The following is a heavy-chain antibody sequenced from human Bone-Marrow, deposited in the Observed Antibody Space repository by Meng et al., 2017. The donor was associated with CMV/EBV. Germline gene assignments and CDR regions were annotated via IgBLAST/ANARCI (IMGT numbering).Heavy chain of an antibody. D-gene: IGHD3-3*01. CDR2: IIPIFGTA. Sequence: SVKVSCKASGGTFSSYAISWVRQAPGQGLEWMGGIIPIFGTANYAQKFQGRVTITTDESTSTAYMELSSLRSEDTAVYYCARVTKFWSGRIYYYGMDFWGQGTTVTVSS. V-gene: IGHV1-69*05. J-gene: IGHJ6*02. CDR3: ARVTKFWSGRIYYYGMDF. CDR1: GGTFSSYA.